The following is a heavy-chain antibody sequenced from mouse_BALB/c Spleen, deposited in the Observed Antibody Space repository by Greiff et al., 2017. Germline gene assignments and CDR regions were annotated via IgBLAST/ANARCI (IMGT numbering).Heavy chain of an antibody. CDR3: ATGPDWYFDV. D-gene: IGHD4-1*01. CDR1: GFSLTSYG. J-gene: IGHJ1*01. CDR2: IWAGGST. V-gene: IGHV2-9*02. Sequence: VKLVESGPGPVAPSQSLSITCTVSGFSLTSYGVHWVRQPPGKGLEWLGVIWAGGSTNYNSALMSRLSISKDNSKSQVFLKMNSLQTDDTAMYYCATGPDWYFDVWGAGTTVTVSS.